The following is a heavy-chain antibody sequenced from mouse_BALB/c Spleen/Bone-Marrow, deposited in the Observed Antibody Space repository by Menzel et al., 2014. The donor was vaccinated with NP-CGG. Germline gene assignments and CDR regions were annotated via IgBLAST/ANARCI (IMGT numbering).Heavy chain of an antibody. CDR2: IYPGDGDT. V-gene: IGHV1-80*01. D-gene: IGHD1-2*01. CDR1: GYAFXAYW. J-gene: IGHJ2*01. CDR3: TRSTATFDY. Sequence: QVQLKDSGAELVGPGSSVKISCKASGYAFXAYWMNWVKQRPGQGLEWIGQIYPGDGDTNYNGKFKGKATLTADKSSSXAYMQLSSLTSEDSAVYFCTRSTATFDYWGQGTTLTVSS.